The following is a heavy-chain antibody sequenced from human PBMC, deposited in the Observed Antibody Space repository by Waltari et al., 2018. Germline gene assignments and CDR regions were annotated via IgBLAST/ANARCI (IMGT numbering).Heavy chain of an antibody. J-gene: IGHJ4*02. Sequence: QLQLQESGPGLVKPSETLSLTCAVSGYSISSGDYWGWFRPPPGKGLEWIGSIYHSGSNYYNPSLKSRVTISVDTSKNQFSLKLSSVTAADTAVYYCARGEGSDYYDSSGPDYWGQGTLVTVSS. V-gene: IGHV4-38-2*01. CDR2: IYHSGSN. D-gene: IGHD3-22*01. CDR3: ARGEGSDYYDSSGPDY. CDR1: GYSISSGDY.